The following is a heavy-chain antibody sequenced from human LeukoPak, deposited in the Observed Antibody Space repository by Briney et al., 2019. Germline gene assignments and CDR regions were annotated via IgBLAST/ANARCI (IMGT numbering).Heavy chain of an antibody. V-gene: IGHV4-30-4*01. J-gene: IGHJ3*02. D-gene: IGHD4-11*01. CDR3: ARGNSNVAFDI. CDR2: IYYSGTT. Sequence: PSETLSPTCTVSGGSISRGDSSWSWIRQPPGKGLEWIGYIYYSGTTYSNPSLKSRVTISVDTSENQFSLKLSSVTAADTAVYYCARGNSNVAFDIWGQGTMVTVSS. CDR1: GGSISRGDSS.